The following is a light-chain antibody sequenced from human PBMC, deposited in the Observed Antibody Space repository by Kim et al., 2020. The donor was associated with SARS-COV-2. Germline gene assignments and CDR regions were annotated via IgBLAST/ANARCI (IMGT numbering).Light chain of an antibody. V-gene: IGKV3-20*01. CDR3: QQYGISST. CDR1: QTIINNY. Sequence: EIVLTQSPGTLSLSPGERATLSCRSSQTIINNYLAWYQHKPGQPPRLLIDGASSRATGIPDRLSGSGSGTDFTLTISRLEPEDFAVYYCQQYGISSTFGGGTKVDIK. J-gene: IGKJ4*01. CDR2: GAS.